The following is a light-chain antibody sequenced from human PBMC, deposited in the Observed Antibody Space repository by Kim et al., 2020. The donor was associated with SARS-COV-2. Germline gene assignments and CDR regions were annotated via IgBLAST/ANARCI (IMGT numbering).Light chain of an antibody. Sequence: QSALTQPASVSGSPGQSITISCSGSRGDIGSFNYVSWYQQHPCKVPLLVMYDVSSRPSGISNRFSGSKSGYTASLTISGLQPEDEADYYCTSYTTSTILVLGGGTRVTVL. V-gene: IGLV2-14*03. CDR1: RGDIGSFNY. CDR3: TSYTTSTILV. CDR2: DVS. J-gene: IGLJ3*02.